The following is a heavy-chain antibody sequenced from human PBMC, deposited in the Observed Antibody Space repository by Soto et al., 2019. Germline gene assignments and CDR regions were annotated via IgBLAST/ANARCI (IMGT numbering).Heavy chain of an antibody. CDR3: ARDGYGDYGY. J-gene: IGHJ4*02. CDR2: ISTYNGNT. D-gene: IGHD4-17*01. V-gene: IGHV1-18*01. Sequence: VQLVQSGAEVKKPGTSVKVSCKASGYTFTSNGISWVRQAPGQGLEWMGWISTYNGNTNYAQKLQGRVTMTRDTSTRIAYMELRDLGSDDPDVYYCARDGYGDYGYWGQGSLVTVSS. CDR1: GYTFTSNG.